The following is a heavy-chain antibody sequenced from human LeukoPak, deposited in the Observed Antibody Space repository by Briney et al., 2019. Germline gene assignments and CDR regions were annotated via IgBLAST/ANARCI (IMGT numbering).Heavy chain of an antibody. J-gene: IGHJ2*01. CDR1: GYTFTSYY. Sequence: ASVKVSCKASGYTFTSYYMHWVRQAPGQGLEWMGIINPSGGSTSYAQKFQGRVTMTRDTSTSTVYMELSSLRSEDTAVYYCARENYYGSGSYYMAFRYFDLWGRGTLVTVSS. D-gene: IGHD3-10*01. V-gene: IGHV1-46*01. CDR3: ARENYYGSGSYYMAFRYFDL. CDR2: INPSGGST.